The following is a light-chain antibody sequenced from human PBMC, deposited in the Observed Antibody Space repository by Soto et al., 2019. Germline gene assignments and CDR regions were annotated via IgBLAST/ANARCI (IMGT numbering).Light chain of an antibody. CDR3: QQYDTFPIT. CDR2: DAF. J-gene: IGKJ5*01. V-gene: IGKV1-33*01. CDR1: QDINSY. Sequence: DIQMTQSPSSLSASVGDRVTITCQASQDINSYVSWYQQRPGKAPKLLIYDAFTLETGVPSRFSGGGSGTDCIVSISSLQPENFATYYCQQYDTFPITFGQGTRLEIK.